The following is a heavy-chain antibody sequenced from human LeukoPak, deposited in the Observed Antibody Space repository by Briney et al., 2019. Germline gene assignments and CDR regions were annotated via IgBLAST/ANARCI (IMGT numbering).Heavy chain of an antibody. J-gene: IGHJ4*02. Sequence: PSETLSLTCTVSGRSISSSSHYWGWIRHPPGKGLERLGHIYYRGRTYYNPSLKSRITISVDTSKNQFSLKLSSVTAADTAVYYCARLLAVAGMYYFDYWGQGTLVTVSS. CDR1: GRSISSSSHY. D-gene: IGHD6-19*01. CDR3: ARLLAVAGMYYFDY. CDR2: IYYRGRT. V-gene: IGHV4-39*01.